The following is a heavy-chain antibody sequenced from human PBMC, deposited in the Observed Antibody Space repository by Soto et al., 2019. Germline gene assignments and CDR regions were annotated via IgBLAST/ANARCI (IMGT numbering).Heavy chain of an antibody. CDR1: GFTFSSYA. J-gene: IGHJ3*02. Sequence: GGSLRLSCAASGFTFSSYAMSWVRQASGKGLEWVGSIRSKANSDATAYGASVKGRFTISRDDSKNTAYLQMNSLKTEDTAVYYCVRYCSGGSCPDAFDIWGQGTMVTVSS. V-gene: IGHV3-73*01. CDR3: VRYCSGGSCPDAFDI. CDR2: IRSKANSDAT. D-gene: IGHD2-15*01.